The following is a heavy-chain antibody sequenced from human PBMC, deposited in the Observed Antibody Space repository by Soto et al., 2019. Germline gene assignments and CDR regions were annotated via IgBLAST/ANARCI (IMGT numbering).Heavy chain of an antibody. CDR3: ARGRDRYGGSPKFGFDY. CDR1: GGSFSGYY. D-gene: IGHD2-15*01. V-gene: IGHV4-34*01. CDR2: INHSGST. Sequence: SETLSLTCAVYGGSFSGYYWSWIRQPPGKGLEWIGEINHSGSTNYNPSLKSRVTISVDTSKNQFSLKLSSVTAADTAVYFCARGRDRYGGSPKFGFDYWGQGTLVTVSS. J-gene: IGHJ4*02.